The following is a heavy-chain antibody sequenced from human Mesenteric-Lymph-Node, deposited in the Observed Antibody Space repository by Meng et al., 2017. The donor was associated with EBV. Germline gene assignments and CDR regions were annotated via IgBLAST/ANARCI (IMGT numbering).Heavy chain of an antibody. CDR3: ASRDGYKYYTD. CDR2: IYYSGYT. Sequence: QVQLQESGPGLVKPSGTLSLTCTVSGGSVNSASYYWSWIRQPPGKGLEWIGYIYYSGYTNYNPSLKSRVTISADTSKNQFSLKLTSMTAADTAVYYCASRDGYKYYTDWGQGTLVTVSS. CDR1: GGSVNSASYY. D-gene: IGHD5-24*01. J-gene: IGHJ4*02. V-gene: IGHV4-61*01.